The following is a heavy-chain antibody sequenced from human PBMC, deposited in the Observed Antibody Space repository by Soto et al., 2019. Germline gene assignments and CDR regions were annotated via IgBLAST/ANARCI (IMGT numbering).Heavy chain of an antibody. CDR2: ISAYNGNT. CDR3: ARRSLGTYYDFWSGYSNRGSFDY. Sequence: ASVKVSCKASGYTFTSYGISWVRQATGQGLEWMGWISAYNGNTNYAQKLQGRVTMTTDTSTSTAYMELRSLRSDDTAVYYCARRSLGTYYDFWSGYSNRGSFDYWGQGTLVTVSS. V-gene: IGHV1-18*01. J-gene: IGHJ4*02. D-gene: IGHD3-3*01. CDR1: GYTFTSYG.